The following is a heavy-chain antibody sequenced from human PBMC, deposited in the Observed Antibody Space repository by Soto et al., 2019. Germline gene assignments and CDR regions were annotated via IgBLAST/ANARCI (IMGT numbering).Heavy chain of an antibody. J-gene: IGHJ3*02. CDR2: IWYDGINK. V-gene: IGHV3-33*01. CDR1: GFTFSSYG. Sequence: QVQLVESGGGVVQPGRSLRLSCAASGFTFSSYGMHWVRQAPGKGLEWVSAIWYDGINKYYADSVKGRFTISRDNSKNTLYLQMNSLRAEDTAVYYCVRSPHYSSGWQDGFDIWGQGTLVTVSS. CDR3: VRSPHYSSGWQDGFDI. D-gene: IGHD6-19*01.